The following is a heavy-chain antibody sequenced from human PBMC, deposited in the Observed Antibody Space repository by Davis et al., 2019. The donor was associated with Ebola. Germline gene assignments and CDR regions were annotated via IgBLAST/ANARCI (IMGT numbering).Heavy chain of an antibody. J-gene: IGHJ6*02. CDR1: GFTFSSYW. D-gene: IGHD3-10*01. Sequence: PGGSLRLSCAASGFTFSSYWMHWVRQAPGKGLVWVSRINSDGSSTTYADSVKGRFTISRDNVKNTLYLQMNSLRAEDTAVYYCARSERTAMVQGVIFREGYYGMDVWGQGTTVTVSS. V-gene: IGHV3-74*01. CDR3: ARSERTAMVQGVIFREGYYGMDV. CDR2: INSDGSST.